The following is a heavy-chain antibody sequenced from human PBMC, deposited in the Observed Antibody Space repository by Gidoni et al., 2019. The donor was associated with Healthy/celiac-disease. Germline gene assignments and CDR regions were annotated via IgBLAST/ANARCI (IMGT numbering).Heavy chain of an antibody. D-gene: IGHD3-9*01. J-gene: IGHJ3*02. CDR1: GVSISIYY. CDR3: IAHYDILTGSKTDAFDI. Sequence: QVHLQESGPGLVKPSATLSLTCPVSGVSISIYYWSWIRQPPGKGLEWIGYIYYSGRTNYNPSLKSRVTISVDTSKNQFSLKLSSVTAAETAVYYCIAHYDILTGSKTDAFDIWGQGTMVTVSS. CDR2: IYYSGRT. V-gene: IGHV4-59*08.